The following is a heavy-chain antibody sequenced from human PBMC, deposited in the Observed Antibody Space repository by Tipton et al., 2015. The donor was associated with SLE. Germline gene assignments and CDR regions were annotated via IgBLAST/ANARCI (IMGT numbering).Heavy chain of an antibody. Sequence: QSGAEVKKPGSSVKVSCKASGGTFGDYVISWVRQAPGQGLEWMGGISAYNGNTNYAQKLQGRVTMTTDTSTSTAYMELRSLRSDDTAVYYCARDGEGLGSWYFDLWGRGTLVTVSS. J-gene: IGHJ2*01. D-gene: IGHD2-21*01. CDR1: GGTFGDYV. V-gene: IGHV1-18*01. CDR2: ISAYNGNT. CDR3: ARDGEGLGSWYFDL.